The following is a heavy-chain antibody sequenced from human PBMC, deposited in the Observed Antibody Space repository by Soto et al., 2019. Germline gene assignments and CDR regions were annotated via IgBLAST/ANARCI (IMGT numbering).Heavy chain of an antibody. CDR1: GINFKSSV. J-gene: IGHJ4*02. Sequence: GGSLRLSCAASGINFKSSVMNWVRQAPGKGLEWVSTISGSGTGTYYAESVKGRFTISRDNSRNTLFLQMNGLRVEDTAIYYCAKLSAYSSGYFWGTGTLVTVSS. CDR3: AKLSAYSSGYF. D-gene: IGHD5-18*01. V-gene: IGHV3-23*01. CDR2: ISGSGTGT.